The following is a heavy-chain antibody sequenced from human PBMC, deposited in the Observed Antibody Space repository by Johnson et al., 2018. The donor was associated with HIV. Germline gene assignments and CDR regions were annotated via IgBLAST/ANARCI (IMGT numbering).Heavy chain of an antibody. J-gene: IGHJ3*02. CDR3: AKDLGGSYRAFDI. V-gene: IGHV3-11*04. D-gene: IGHD3-16*02. CDR2: ISSSGNTI. Sequence: VQLVESGGGLVQPGGSLRLSCAASGFTVSSNYMSWIRQAPGKGLEWVSYISSSGNTIYYADSVKGRFTISRDNSKNTVYLQMNSLRAEDTAVYYCAKDLGGSYRAFDIWGQGTMVTVSS. CDR1: GFTVSSNY.